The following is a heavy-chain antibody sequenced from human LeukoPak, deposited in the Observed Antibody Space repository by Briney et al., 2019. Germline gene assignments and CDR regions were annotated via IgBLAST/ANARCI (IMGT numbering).Heavy chain of an antibody. CDR1: GASVSSSDYY. CDR3: ARLFIRDIVVVPAASIDS. J-gene: IGHJ4*02. D-gene: IGHD2-2*01. Sequence: SETLSLTCTVSGASVSSSDYYWGWIRQPLGKGLEWIGNIYYSGGTYYKPSLKSRVTMSVDTSNNQFSLKLSSVTATDTALYYCARLFIRDIVVVPAASIDSWGQGTLVTVSS. CDR2: IYYSGGT. V-gene: IGHV4-39*01.